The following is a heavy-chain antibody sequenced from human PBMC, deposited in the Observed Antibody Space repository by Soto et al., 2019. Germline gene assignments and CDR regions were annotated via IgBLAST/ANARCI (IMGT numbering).Heavy chain of an antibody. CDR3: AREETAWPLAYGLDV. CDR1: GFAFSTFS. V-gene: IGHV3-21*01. CDR2: IDTRSDI. Sequence: GGSLRLSCAASGFAFSTFSMNWVRQAPGKGLEWVSSIDTRSDIYYADSVKGRFTISRDNAKNSLSLQMNSLRAEDTGVYYCAREETAWPLAYGLDVLGQGTTVTVSS. J-gene: IGHJ6*02. D-gene: IGHD2-21*02.